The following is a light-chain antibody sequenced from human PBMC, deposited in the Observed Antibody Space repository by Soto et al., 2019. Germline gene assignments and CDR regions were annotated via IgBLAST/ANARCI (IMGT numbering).Light chain of an antibody. CDR3: QSYDSSLSGSNWV. CDR1: SSNIGAGYD. CDR2: ANT. J-gene: IGLJ3*02. V-gene: IGLV1-40*01. Sequence: QSVLTQPPSVSGAPGQRVTISCTGSSSNIGAGYDVPWYQQLPGTAPKLLIYANTNRPSGVPDRFSGSKSGTSASLAIPGLHAEDEADYYCQSYDSSLSGSNWVFGGGTKLTVL.